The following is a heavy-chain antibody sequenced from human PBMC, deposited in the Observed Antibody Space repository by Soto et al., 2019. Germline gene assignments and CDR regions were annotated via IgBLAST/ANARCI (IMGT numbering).Heavy chain of an antibody. CDR3: ARAEPESGYCSGGSCSPWFDF. D-gene: IGHD2-15*01. CDR2: ITGGIGTT. Sequence: EVQLLESGGGLVQSGGSLRLSCAASRFSFSNYVMSWVRQAPGKGLEWVSTITGGIGTTYYAVSVKGRFTISRDKSKDTQYLQMNGLRPEDAAVYYCARAEPESGYCSGGSCSPWFDFWGQGTLVTISS. J-gene: IGHJ4*02. V-gene: IGHV3-23*01. CDR1: RFSFSNYV.